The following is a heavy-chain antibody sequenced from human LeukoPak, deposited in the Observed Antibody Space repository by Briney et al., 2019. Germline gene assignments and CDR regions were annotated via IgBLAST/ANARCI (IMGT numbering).Heavy chain of an antibody. D-gene: IGHD6-19*01. V-gene: IGHV3-9*01. J-gene: IGHJ5*02. CDR2: ITGNSGSI. CDR1: GFTFDDYS. CDR3: VKGLAVAGGNWFDP. Sequence: GGSLRLSCAASGFTFDDYSMHWVRQAPGKGLEWVSVITGNSGSIGYADSVRGRFTISRDNAKNSLYLQMNSLRPEDTALYYCVKGLAVAGGNWFDPWGQGTLVTVSS.